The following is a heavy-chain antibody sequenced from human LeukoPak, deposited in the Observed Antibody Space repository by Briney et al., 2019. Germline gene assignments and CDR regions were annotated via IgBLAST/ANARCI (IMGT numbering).Heavy chain of an antibody. Sequence: GGSLRLSCAGSGFTFSRNTMSWVRQAPGRGLEWVSAISNTGGRTDYADSVKGRFTISRDNSKSTLYLQMDSLRAEDTAVYYCARDEDTSALSDYWGQGTLVTVSS. CDR3: ARDEDTSALSDY. D-gene: IGHD2-15*01. J-gene: IGHJ4*02. CDR1: GFTFSRNT. V-gene: IGHV3-23*01. CDR2: ISNTGGRT.